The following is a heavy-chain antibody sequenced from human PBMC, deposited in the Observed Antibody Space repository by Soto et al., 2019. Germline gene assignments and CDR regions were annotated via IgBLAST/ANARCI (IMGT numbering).Heavy chain of an antibody. V-gene: IGHV1-69*06. CDR1: GGTFRSYG. CDR3: ARGGYSSTWSNLLDRSGLDV. J-gene: IGHJ6*02. D-gene: IGHD6-13*01. CDR2: IGPLFRTT. Sequence: VEVVEAGAGAEEAGSSVKVSCKTSGGTFRSYGICWVPQAPGQGLEWMGGIGPLFRTTNYAQKFQGRVTITADTSTYTVYMELSGLRSGDTAVYYCARGGYSSTWSNLLDRSGLDVWGQGTTVTVSS.